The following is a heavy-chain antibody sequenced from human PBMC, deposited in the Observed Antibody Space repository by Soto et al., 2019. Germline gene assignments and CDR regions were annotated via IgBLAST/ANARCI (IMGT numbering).Heavy chain of an antibody. J-gene: IGHJ4*02. D-gene: IGHD6-13*01. CDR1: GFTFNTYG. CDR3: AKSPIFCCSSPYGYKFYFDL. V-gene: IGHV3-30*18. CDR2: ISYDGSDK. Sequence: QEQLVESGGGVVQPGRSLRLSCAASGFTFNTYGMHWLRQAPGKGLEWVAVISYDGSDKYYADSVKGRFIISRDNSKNTLYLQMNSLRAEDTAIYYCAKSPIFCCSSPYGYKFYFDLWGQGAVVTVSS.